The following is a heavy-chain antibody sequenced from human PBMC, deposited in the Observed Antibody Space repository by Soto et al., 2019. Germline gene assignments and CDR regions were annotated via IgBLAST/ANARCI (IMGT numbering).Heavy chain of an antibody. CDR1: GFTFSSYG. Sequence: GGSLRLSCAASGFTFSSYGMNWVRQAPGKGLEWVGRIKSKTDGGTTDYAAPVKGRFTISRDDSKNTLYLQMNSLKTEDTAVYYCTTPVWDFRVFDYWGQGTLVTVSS. D-gene: IGHD3-10*01. J-gene: IGHJ4*02. V-gene: IGHV3-15*07. CDR3: TTPVWDFRVFDY. CDR2: IKSKTDGGTT.